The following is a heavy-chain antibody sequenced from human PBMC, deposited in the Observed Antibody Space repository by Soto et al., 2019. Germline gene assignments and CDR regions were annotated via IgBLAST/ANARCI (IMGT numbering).Heavy chain of an antibody. CDR1: GYTFTRYD. CDR2: MNPFSGNA. CDR3: TRGQGNH. V-gene: IGHV1-8*01. J-gene: IGHJ4*02. Sequence: QVQLVQSGADVKKPGASVRVSCKASGYTFTRYDIYWVRQATGQGLEWMGWMNPFSGNAVYTQKFQDRVTMTRDTSINTAYMEMSGLRSEDTAVYYCTRGQGNHWGQGSLVTVSS.